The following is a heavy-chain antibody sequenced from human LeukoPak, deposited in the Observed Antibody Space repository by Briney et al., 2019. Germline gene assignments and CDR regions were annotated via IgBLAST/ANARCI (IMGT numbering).Heavy chain of an antibody. Sequence: GGSLRLSCAASGFTFSTYWVHWVRQAPGKGLVWVSRIKSDGSTNYADSVKGRFTISRDNAKNTVSLQMNSLRPEDTGVYYCARAPSEIGGYYPEYFRHWGQGTLVTVSS. D-gene: IGHD3-22*01. J-gene: IGHJ1*01. V-gene: IGHV3-74*01. CDR2: IKSDGST. CDR3: ARAPSEIGGYYPEYFRH. CDR1: GFTFSTYW.